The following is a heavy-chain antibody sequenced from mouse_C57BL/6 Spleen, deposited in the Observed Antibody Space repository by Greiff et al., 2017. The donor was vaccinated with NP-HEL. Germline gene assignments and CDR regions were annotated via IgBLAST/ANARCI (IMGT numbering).Heavy chain of an antibody. CDR3: ARSLITTEDAMDY. Sequence: VKLMESGAELVKPGASVKISCKASGYAFSSYWMNWVKQRPGKGLEWIGQIYPGDGDTNYNGKFKGKATLTADKSSSTAYMQLSSLTSEDSAVYFCARSLITTEDAMDYWGQGTSVTVSS. V-gene: IGHV1-80*01. J-gene: IGHJ4*01. CDR2: IYPGDGDT. CDR1: GYAFSSYW. D-gene: IGHD1-1*01.